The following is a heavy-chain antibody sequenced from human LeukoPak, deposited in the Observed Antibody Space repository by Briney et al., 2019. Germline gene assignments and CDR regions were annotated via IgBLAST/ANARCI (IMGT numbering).Heavy chain of an antibody. J-gene: IGHJ6*02. CDR3: AREYYYGSGSTSGMDV. CDR2: IYPGDSDT. V-gene: IGHV5-51*01. Sequence: GESLKISCKGSGYNFTNYWIGWVRQMLGKGLEWMGIIYPGDSDTRYSPSFQGQVTISADKSISTAYLQWSSLKASDTAMYYCAREYYYGSGSTSGMDVWGQGTTVTVSS. D-gene: IGHD3-10*01. CDR1: GYNFTNYW.